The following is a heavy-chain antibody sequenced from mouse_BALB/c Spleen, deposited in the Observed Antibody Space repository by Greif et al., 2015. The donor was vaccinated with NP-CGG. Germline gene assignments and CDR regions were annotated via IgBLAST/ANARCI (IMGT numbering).Heavy chain of an antibody. J-gene: IGHJ4*01. CDR2: IWAGGST. CDR3: ARVDGNKGYAMDY. D-gene: IGHD2-1*01. CDR1: GFSLTSYG. V-gene: IGHV2-9*02. Sequence: VKVVESGPGLVAPSQSLSITCTVSGFSLTSYGVHWVRQPPGKGLEWLGVIWAGGSTNYNSALMSRLSISKDNSKSQVFLKMSSLQTDGTAMYYCARVDGNKGYAMDYWGQGTSVTVSS.